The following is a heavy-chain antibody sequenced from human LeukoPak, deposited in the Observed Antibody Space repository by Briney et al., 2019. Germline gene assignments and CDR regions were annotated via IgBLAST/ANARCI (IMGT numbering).Heavy chain of an antibody. CDR2: IYYSGST. CDR1: GGSINDYY. D-gene: IGHD5-18*01. Sequence: PSETLSLTCTVSGGSINDYYWGWIRQPPGKGLEWIGYIYYSGSTSYNPSLESRVTISVDTSKNQFPLKLSSVTAADTAVYYCARHPGYNYGYVEYYFDYWGQGTLVTVSS. J-gene: IGHJ4*02. V-gene: IGHV4-59*08. CDR3: ARHPGYNYGYVEYYFDY.